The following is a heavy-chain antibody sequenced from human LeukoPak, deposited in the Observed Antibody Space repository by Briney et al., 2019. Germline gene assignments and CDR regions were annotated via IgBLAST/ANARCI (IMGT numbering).Heavy chain of an antibody. CDR2: IYYTGTT. J-gene: IGHJ4*02. V-gene: IGHV4-59*01. CDR1: GGSISSYY. D-gene: IGHD2-8*01. Sequence: SETLSLTCTVSGGSISSYYWSWIRQPPGKGLEWIGYIYYTGTTQYNPSLKSRVTISVDTSKNQFSLKLSSVTAADTAVYHCASYDTNGHFDYWGQGILVTVSS. CDR3: ASYDTNGHFDY.